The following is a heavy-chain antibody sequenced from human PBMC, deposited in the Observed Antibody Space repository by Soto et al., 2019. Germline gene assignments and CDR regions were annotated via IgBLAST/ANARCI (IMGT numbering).Heavy chain of an antibody. V-gene: IGHV5-51*01. Sequence: PGESLKISCKGSGYSFTSYWIGWVRQMPGKGLEWMGIIYPGDSDTRYSPSFQGQVTISADKSISTAYLQWSSLKASDTAMYYCASVRYSSGWSTAFDYWGQGTLVTAPQ. CDR1: GYSFTSYW. J-gene: IGHJ4*02. CDR2: IYPGDSDT. D-gene: IGHD6-19*01. CDR3: ASVRYSSGWSTAFDY.